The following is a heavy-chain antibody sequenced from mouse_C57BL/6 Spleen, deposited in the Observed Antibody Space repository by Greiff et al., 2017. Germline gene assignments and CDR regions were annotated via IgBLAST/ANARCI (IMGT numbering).Heavy chain of an antibody. CDR2: ISSGSSTI. J-gene: IGHJ1*03. Sequence: EVKLVESGGGLVKPGGSLTLSCAASGFTFSDYGMHWVRQAPEKGLEWVAYISSGSSTIYYADTVKGRFTISRDNAKNTLFLQMSSLRSEDTAMYYCARLYYGSPYGYFDVWGTGTTVTVSS. CDR1: GFTFSDYG. CDR3: ARLYYGSPYGYFDV. D-gene: IGHD1-1*01. V-gene: IGHV5-17*01.